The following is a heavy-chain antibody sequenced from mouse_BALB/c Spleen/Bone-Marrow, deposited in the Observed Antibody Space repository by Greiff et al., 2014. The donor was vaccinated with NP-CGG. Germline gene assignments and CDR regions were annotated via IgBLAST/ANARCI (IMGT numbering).Heavy chain of an antibody. CDR3: ARQGYYGYSDY. CDR2: INPDSSTI. V-gene: IGHV4-1*02. CDR1: GFDFSRYW. Sequence: EVQLVESGGGLVQPGGSLKLSCAASGFDFSRYWMSWVRQAPGKGLEWIGEINPDSSTISYTPSLKDKFIISRDNAKNTLYLQMSKVRSEDTALYYCARQGYYGYSDYWGQGTTLTVSS. D-gene: IGHD1-2*01. J-gene: IGHJ2*01.